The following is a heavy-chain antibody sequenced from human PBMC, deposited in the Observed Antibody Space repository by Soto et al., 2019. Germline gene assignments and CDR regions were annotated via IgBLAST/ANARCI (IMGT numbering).Heavy chain of an antibody. Sequence: SETLSLTCTVSGGSISSYYWSWIRQPPGKGLEWIGNIYYSGSTNYNPSLKSRVTISVDTSKNQFSLKLSSVTAADTAVYYCARHLSIASGSGAFDIWGQGTRVTVSS. V-gene: IGHV4-59*08. D-gene: IGHD6-25*01. CDR2: IYYSGST. CDR3: ARHLSIASGSGAFDI. J-gene: IGHJ3*02. CDR1: GGSISSYY.